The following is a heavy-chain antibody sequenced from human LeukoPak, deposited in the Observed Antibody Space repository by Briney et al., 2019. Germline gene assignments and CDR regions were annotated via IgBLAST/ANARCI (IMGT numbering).Heavy chain of an antibody. CDR2: FDPEDGET. D-gene: IGHD6-19*01. V-gene: IGHV1-24*01. CDR1: GYTLTELS. J-gene: IGHJ4*02. Sequence: GASVKVSCKVSGYTLTELSMHWVRQAPGKGLEWMGGFDPEDGETIYAQKFQGRVTMTEDTSTDTAYMELSSLRSEDTAVYYCATDHGSGWYFPALDYWGQGTLVTVSS. CDR3: ATDHGSGWYFPALDY.